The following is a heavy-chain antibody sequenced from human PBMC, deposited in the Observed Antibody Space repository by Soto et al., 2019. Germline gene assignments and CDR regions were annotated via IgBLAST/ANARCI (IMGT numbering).Heavy chain of an antibody. V-gene: IGHV1-69*08. Sequence: QVQLVQSGAEVKKPGSSVKVSCKASGGTFSSYTISWVRQAPGQGLEWMGRIIPILGIANYAQKFQGRVTITGDKCKSTADREPGSLRTEGQAGYYCGGDGTVTRGGGVDYWGQGTLVTVSS. CDR1: GGTFSSYT. CDR3: GGDGTVTRGGGVDY. D-gene: IGHD4-4*01. J-gene: IGHJ4*02. CDR2: IIPILGIA.